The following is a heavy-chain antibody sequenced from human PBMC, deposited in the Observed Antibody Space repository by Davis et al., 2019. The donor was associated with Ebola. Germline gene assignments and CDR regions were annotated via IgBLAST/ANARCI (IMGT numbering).Heavy chain of an antibody. V-gene: IGHV4-34*01. CDR3: AGSTSSNDIYYYGMDV. CDR2: INHSGST. CDR1: GGSFSGYY. D-gene: IGHD2-2*01. Sequence: GSLRLSCAVYGGSFSGYYWSWIRQPPGKGLEWIGEINHSGSTNYNPSLKSRVTISVDTSKNQFSLKLSSVTAADTAVYYCAGSTSSNDIYYYGMDVWGQGTTVTVSS. J-gene: IGHJ6*02.